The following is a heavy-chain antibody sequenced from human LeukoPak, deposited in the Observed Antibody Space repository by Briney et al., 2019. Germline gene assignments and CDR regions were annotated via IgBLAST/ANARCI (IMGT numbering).Heavy chain of an antibody. D-gene: IGHD6-13*01. V-gene: IGHV3-13*01. CDR1: GFTFSSYA. CDR3: ARAGYSSSWYSRYFDL. CDR2: IGTAGET. J-gene: IGHJ2*01. Sequence: GGSLRLSCAASGFTFSSYAMSWVRQATGKGLEWVSGIGTAGETYYPGSVKGRFTISRENAKNSLYLQMNSLRAGDTAVYYCARAGYSSSWYSRYFDLWGRGTLVTVSS.